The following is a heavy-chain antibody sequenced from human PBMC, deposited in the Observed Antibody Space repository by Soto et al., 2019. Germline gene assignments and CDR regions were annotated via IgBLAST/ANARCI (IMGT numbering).Heavy chain of an antibody. Sequence: SVKVSCKGSGVTFTSSAMQWVRQARGQRLEWIGWIVVGSGNTNYAQKFQERVTITRDMSTSTAYMELSGLRSEDTAVYSCAGHSGSYYKKGYYYMDVWGKGTTVTVS. CDR3: AGHSGSYYKKGYYYMDV. J-gene: IGHJ6*03. CDR2: IVVGSGNT. CDR1: GVTFTSSA. D-gene: IGHD3-10*01. V-gene: IGHV1-58*02.